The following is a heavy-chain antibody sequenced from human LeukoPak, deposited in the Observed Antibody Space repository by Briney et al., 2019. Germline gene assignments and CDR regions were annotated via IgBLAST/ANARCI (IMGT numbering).Heavy chain of an antibody. CDR2: IRVKDYGATA. V-gene: IGHV3-49*03. D-gene: IGHD1-1*01. CDR1: GFTFGDYA. J-gene: IGHJ5*02. CDR3: ARSVPGATWFDP. Sequence: LPGRSLKLSCTTSGFTFGDYAMNWFRQAPGKGLEWVTFIRVKDYGATAEYAASLKGRFTISRDDSKSIAYLQMNSLKIEDTAVYYCARSVPGATWFDPWGQGTLVTVSS.